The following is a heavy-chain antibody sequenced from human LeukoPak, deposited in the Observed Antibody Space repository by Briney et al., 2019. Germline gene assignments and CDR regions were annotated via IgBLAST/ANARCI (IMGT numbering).Heavy chain of an antibody. D-gene: IGHD3-22*01. CDR3: ASSGYYRPFDY. V-gene: IGHV4-59*01. CDR2: IYYSGST. CDR1: GGSISSYY. Sequence: SETLSLTCAVYGGSISSYYWSWIRQPPGKGLEWIGYIYYSGSTNYNPSLKSRVTISVDTSKNQFSLKLSSVTAADTAVYYCASSGYYRPFDYWGQGTLVTVSS. J-gene: IGHJ4*02.